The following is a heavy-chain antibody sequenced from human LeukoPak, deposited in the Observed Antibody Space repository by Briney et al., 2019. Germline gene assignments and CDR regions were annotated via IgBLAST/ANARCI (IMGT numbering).Heavy chain of an antibody. V-gene: IGHV4-61*02. D-gene: IGHD6-19*01. Sequence: SETLSLTCTVSGGSISSGSYYWSWIRQPAGKGLEWIGRIYTSGSTNYNPSLKSRVTISVDTSKNQFSLKLSSVTAADTAVYYCARDGYSSGFSAWGQGTLVTVSS. J-gene: IGHJ4*02. CDR1: GGSISSGSYY. CDR3: ARDGYSSGFSA. CDR2: IYTSGST.